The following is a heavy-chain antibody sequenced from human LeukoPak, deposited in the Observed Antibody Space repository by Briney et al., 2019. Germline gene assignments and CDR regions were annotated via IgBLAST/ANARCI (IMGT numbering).Heavy chain of an antibody. Sequence: GGSLRLSCEASGFSFSTYIVSWVRQAPGKGLQWVSAISGSGTRYYADSVKGRFTISRDDSTNVIYLQMNSLRSEDTATYYCAKGGYIGYNGLFDIWGQGTMVTVSS. J-gene: IGHJ3*02. CDR2: ISGSGTR. D-gene: IGHD5-24*01. V-gene: IGHV3-23*01. CDR1: GFSFSTYI. CDR3: AKGGYIGYNGLFDI.